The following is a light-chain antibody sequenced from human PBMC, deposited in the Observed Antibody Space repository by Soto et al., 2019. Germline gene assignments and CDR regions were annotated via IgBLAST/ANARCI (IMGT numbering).Light chain of an antibody. Sequence: EIVMTQSPATLSVSPGERATLSCRASQSVSSNLAWYQQKPGPAPRLLIYGASTRATGIPTRFSGSGSGTEFTLTITSLQSEAFAVYYCHHYNNWPPRGTFGQGTKVEIK. CDR3: HHYNNWPPRGT. V-gene: IGKV3-15*01. CDR1: QSVSSN. J-gene: IGKJ1*01. CDR2: GAS.